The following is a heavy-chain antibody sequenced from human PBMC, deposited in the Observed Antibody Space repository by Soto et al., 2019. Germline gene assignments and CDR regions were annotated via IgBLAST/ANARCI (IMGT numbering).Heavy chain of an antibody. Sequence: GRSLRLSCAASGFTFSGYGMHWVRQAPGKGLEWVALIFYDGSNENYADSVKGRFTISRDNSKNTLFLQMNSLRAEDTAVYYCAKDRSTSSYGMDVWGQGTTVTVSS. CDR3: AKDRSTSSYGMDV. D-gene: IGHD2-2*01. J-gene: IGHJ6*02. V-gene: IGHV3-30*18. CDR1: GFTFSGYG. CDR2: IFYDGSNE.